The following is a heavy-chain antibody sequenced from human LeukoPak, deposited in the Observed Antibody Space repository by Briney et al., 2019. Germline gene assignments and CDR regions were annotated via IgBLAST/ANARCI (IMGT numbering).Heavy chain of an antibody. V-gene: IGHV3-23*01. D-gene: IGHD6-6*01. CDR3: AKDRGQLVPKYNWFDP. J-gene: IGHJ5*02. Sequence: GGSLRLSCAASGFTFSSYAMSWVRQAPGKGLGWVSTISTTGSSTYYADSVKGRFTISRDNSKNTLDLQMNSLRAEDTAVYYCAKDRGQLVPKYNWFDPWGQGTLVTVSS. CDR2: ISTTGSST. CDR1: GFTFSSYA.